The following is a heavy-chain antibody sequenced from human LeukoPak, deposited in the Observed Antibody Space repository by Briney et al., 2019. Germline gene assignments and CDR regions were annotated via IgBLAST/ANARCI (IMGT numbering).Heavy chain of an antibody. CDR3: AKDIMGAVAGAYLFDY. CDR1: GFTFDDYA. V-gene: IGHV3-43D*04. J-gene: IGHJ4*02. Sequence: PGGSLRLSCAASGFTFDDYAMHWVRQAPGKGLEWVSLISWDGGSTSYPDSVKGRFTISRDNRKNSLYLQMNSLRAEDTALYYCAKDIMGAVAGAYLFDYWGQGTLVTVSS. CDR2: ISWDGGST. D-gene: IGHD6-19*01.